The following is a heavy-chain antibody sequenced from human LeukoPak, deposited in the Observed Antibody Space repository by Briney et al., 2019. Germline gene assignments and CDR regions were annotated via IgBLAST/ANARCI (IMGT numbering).Heavy chain of an antibody. D-gene: IGHD1-14*01. CDR1: GFTFSNAW. CDR2: IKSKTDGGTT. CDR3: SAVAGVFDY. Sequence: GGSLRLSCAASGFTFSNAWMSWVRQAPGKGLEWVGRIKSKTDGGTTDYAAPVKGRFTISRDNSKSTLYLQMNSLRREDSALYYCSAVAGVFDYWGQGTVVTVSS. J-gene: IGHJ4*02. V-gene: IGHV3-15*01.